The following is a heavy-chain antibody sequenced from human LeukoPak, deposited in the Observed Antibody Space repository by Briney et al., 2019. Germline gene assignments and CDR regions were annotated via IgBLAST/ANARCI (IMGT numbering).Heavy chain of an antibody. Sequence: PGGSLRLSCAASGFTFNGYAMNWVRQAPGKGLEWVSAISDSGDNTYYADSVRGRFTISRDNSMNTLYLQMNTLRAEDTAVYYCAREPSVATTFFDYWGQGTLVTVSS. CDR1: GFTFNGYA. CDR3: AREPSVATTFFDY. CDR2: ISDSGDNT. J-gene: IGHJ4*02. D-gene: IGHD5-12*01. V-gene: IGHV3-23*01.